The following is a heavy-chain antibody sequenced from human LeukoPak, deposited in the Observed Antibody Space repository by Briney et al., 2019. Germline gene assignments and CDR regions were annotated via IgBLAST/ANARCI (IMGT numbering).Heavy chain of an antibody. CDR1: GVPFSNYY. CDR2: INHSGYT. V-gene: IGHV4-34*01. Sequence: PSETLSLTCAVSGVPFSNYYWSWLRESPRQGLEWVGEINHSGYTNYNPSLKSRVTMSIDTSKNQSSLKLTSVTAADAGVYYCTRAVAGHPDWGQGTLVTVSS. D-gene: IGHD6-19*01. CDR3: TRAVAGHPD. J-gene: IGHJ4*02.